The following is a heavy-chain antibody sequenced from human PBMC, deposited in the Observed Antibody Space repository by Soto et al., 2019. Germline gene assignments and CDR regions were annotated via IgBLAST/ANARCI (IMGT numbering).Heavy chain of an antibody. V-gene: IGHV3-21*01. CDR3: ARDQRYFDWLLNWFDP. CDR1: GFTFSSYS. Sequence: NHGGSLRLSCAASGFTFSSYSMNWVRKAPGKGLEWVSSISSSSSYIYYADSVKGRFTISRDNAKNSLYLQMNSLRAEDTAVYYCARDQRYFDWLLNWFDPWGQGTLVTVSS. J-gene: IGHJ5*02. D-gene: IGHD3-9*01. CDR2: ISSSSSYI.